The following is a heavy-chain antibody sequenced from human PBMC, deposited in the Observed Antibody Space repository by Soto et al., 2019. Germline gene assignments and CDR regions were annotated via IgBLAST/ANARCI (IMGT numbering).Heavy chain of an antibody. D-gene: IGHD3-3*01. Sequence: SETLSLTCTVSGGSISGYYWSWIRQPPGKGLEWIAYIHYAGSTNYNPSLKSRVTISVDTSKNQFSLKLSSVTAVDTAVYYCARVRYYDFWSGSLYYYGMDVWGQGTTVTVSS. CDR1: GGSISGYY. J-gene: IGHJ6*02. CDR2: IHYAGST. CDR3: ARVRYYDFWSGSLYYYGMDV. V-gene: IGHV4-59*12.